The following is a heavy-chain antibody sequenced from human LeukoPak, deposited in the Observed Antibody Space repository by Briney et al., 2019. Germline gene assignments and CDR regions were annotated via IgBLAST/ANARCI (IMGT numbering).Heavy chain of an antibody. Sequence: ASVKVSCKASGYTFTGYYMHWVRQAPGQGLEWMGWINPNSGGTNYAQKFQGRVTMTRDTSISTAYMELSRLRSDDTAVYYCARGPPLPEYYYDSSGYYDYWGQGTLVTVSS. CDR3: ARGPPLPEYYYDSSGYYDY. CDR1: GYTFTGYY. V-gene: IGHV1-2*02. D-gene: IGHD3-22*01. J-gene: IGHJ4*02. CDR2: INPNSGGT.